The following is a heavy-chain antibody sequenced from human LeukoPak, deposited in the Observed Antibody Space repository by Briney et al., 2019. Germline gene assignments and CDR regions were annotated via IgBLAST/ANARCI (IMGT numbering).Heavy chain of an antibody. CDR1: AVTLKTYN. V-gene: IGHV3-21*01. J-gene: IGHJ4*02. D-gene: IGHD1-26*01. CDR3: TRDRGSYRPIDY. Sequence: GSLRLSCSSPAVTLKTYNMNWVRQAPGKGLEWVSSISYTGTYIYYADSVKGRFTISRDNAENSVDLQMNSLRVEDTAVYYCTRDRGSYRPIDYWGQGTLVTVSS. CDR2: ISYTGTYI.